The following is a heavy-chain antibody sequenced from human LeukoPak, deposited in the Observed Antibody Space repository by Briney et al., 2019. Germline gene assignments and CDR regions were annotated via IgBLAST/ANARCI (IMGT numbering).Heavy chain of an antibody. CDR3: ARNELPRNYYYYMDV. CDR2: ISAYKGNT. Sequence: ASVKVSCKASGYTFTSYGISWVRQAPGQGLEWMGWISAYKGNTNYAQKLQGRVTMTTDTSTSTAYMELRSLRSDDTAVYYCARNELPRNYYYYMDVWGKGTTVTVSS. V-gene: IGHV1-18*01. CDR1: GYTFTSYG. D-gene: IGHD1-1*01. J-gene: IGHJ6*03.